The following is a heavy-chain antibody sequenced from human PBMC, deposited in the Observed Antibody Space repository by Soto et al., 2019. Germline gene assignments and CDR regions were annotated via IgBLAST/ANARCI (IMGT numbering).Heavy chain of an antibody. CDR2: ISSDGSST. V-gene: IGHV3-74*03. CDR3: AIAAAGTFPY. CDR1: GFTFSGSW. Sequence: EVQLVESGGGLVQPGGSLRLSCAASGFTFSGSWMHWVRQAPGKGLVWVSRISSDGSSTTYADSVKGRFTISRDNAKNMLYRQMNSMRAEYMAVYYWAIAAAGTFPYWGQGTLVTVSS. J-gene: IGHJ4*02. D-gene: IGHD1-1*01.